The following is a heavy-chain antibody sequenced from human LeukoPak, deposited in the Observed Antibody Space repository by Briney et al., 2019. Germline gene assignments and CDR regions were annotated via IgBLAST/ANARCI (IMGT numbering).Heavy chain of an antibody. D-gene: IGHD3-10*01. CDR3: ARGRIGERPSMVQGVIIPHFDY. CDR1: GGSFSGYY. V-gene: IGHV4-34*01. Sequence: SETLSLTCAVYGGSFSGYYWSWIRQPPGKGLEWIGEINHSGSTNYNPSLKSRVTISVDTSKNQFSLKLSSVTAADTAVYYCARGRIGERPSMVQGVIIPHFDYWGQGTLVTVSS. CDR2: INHSGST. J-gene: IGHJ4*02.